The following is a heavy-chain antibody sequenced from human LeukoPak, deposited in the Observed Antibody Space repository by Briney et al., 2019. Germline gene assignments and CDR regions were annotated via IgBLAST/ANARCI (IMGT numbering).Heavy chain of an antibody. V-gene: IGHV4-61*05. CDR2: IYYSGST. CDR1: GGSISSSSYY. D-gene: IGHD2-2*01. Sequence: SETLSLTCTVSGGSISSSSYYWGWIRQPPGKGLEWIGYIYYSGSTNYNPSLKSRVTISVDTSKNQFSLKLSSVTAADTAVYYCARVVNNQLEFDYWGQGTLVTVSS. J-gene: IGHJ4*02. CDR3: ARVVNNQLEFDY.